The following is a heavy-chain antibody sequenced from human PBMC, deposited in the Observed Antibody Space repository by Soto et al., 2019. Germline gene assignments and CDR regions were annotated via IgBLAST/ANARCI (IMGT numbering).Heavy chain of an antibody. CDR3: AAPRDEYGSGISWFTYGMDV. V-gene: IGHV3-23*01. D-gene: IGHD3-10*01. J-gene: IGHJ6*02. CDR2: LNGAGGST. Sequence: SXRLSFLAAGFTFSDYAMTWVRHVAGRVLEWVSSLNGAGGSTYYADSVRGRFTISRDNSQNTLFLQMSRLTVDDTAIYYCAAPRDEYGSGISWFTYGMDVWGQGTTVTVSS. CDR1: GFTFSDYA.